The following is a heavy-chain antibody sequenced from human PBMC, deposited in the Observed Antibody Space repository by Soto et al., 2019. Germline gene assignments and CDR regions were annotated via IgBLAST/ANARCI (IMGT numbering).Heavy chain of an antibody. D-gene: IGHD5-18*01. CDR3: ARERYSYGLGRY. V-gene: IGHV3-48*01. Sequence: EVQLVESGGGLVQPGGSLRLSCAASGFTFSSFGMNWVRQAPGKGLEWLSYIGSSSSTIYYADSVKGRFTISRDNAKNSLYLQMNSLRAEDTAMYYCARERYSYGLGRYWGQGTLVTVSS. J-gene: IGHJ4*02. CDR1: GFTFSSFG. CDR2: IGSSSSTI.